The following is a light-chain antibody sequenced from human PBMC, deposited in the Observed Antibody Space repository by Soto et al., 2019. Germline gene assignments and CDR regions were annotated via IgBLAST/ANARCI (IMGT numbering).Light chain of an antibody. V-gene: IGLV1-51*01. Sequence: AVVTQPPSVSAAPGQKVTISCSGSSSNIGNNYVSWYQQLPGTAPKLLIYDNNKRPSGIPDRFSGSKSGTSATLGITGLQTGDEADYYCGTWDSSLSAVVFGGGTKVTVL. CDR1: SSNIGNNY. J-gene: IGLJ2*01. CDR3: GTWDSSLSAVV. CDR2: DNN.